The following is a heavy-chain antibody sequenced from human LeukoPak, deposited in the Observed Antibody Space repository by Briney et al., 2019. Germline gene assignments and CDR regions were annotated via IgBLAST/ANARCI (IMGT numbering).Heavy chain of an antibody. CDR2: ISGSGGST. CDR1: GFTFSSYA. V-gene: IGHV3-23*01. D-gene: IGHD4-17*01. J-gene: IGHJ4*02. Sequence: GGSLRLSCAASGFTFSSYAMSWVRQAPGKGLEWVSAISGSGGSTYYADSVKGRFTIFRDNSKNALYLQMNSLRAEDTAVYWCAKEVDYGYNNHYFDYWSQGTLVTVSS. CDR3: AKEVDYGYNNHYFDY.